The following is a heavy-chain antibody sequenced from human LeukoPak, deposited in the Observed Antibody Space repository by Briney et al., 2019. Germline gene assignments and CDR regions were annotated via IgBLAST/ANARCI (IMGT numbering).Heavy chain of an antibody. J-gene: IGHJ4*02. CDR3: AKCIVVVPAAITY. CDR1: GFTFSSYA. CDR2: ISGSGGST. D-gene: IGHD2-2*01. Sequence: GGSLRLSCAASGFTFSSYAMSWVRQAPGKGLEWVSAISGSGGSTYYADSVKGRFTISRDNSKNTLYLQMNSLRAEDTAVYYWAKCIVVVPAAITYWGQGTLVTVSS. V-gene: IGHV3-23*01.